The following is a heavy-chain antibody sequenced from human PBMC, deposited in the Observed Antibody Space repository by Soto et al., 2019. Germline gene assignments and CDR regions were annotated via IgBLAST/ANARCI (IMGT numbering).Heavy chain of an antibody. V-gene: IGHV4-39*01. J-gene: IGHJ6*02. CDR2: IYYSGST. Sequence: SETLSLTCTVSGGSISSSSYYWGWIRQPPGKGLEWIGSIYYSGSTYYNPSLKSRVTISVDTSKNQFSLKLSSVTDADTAVDYCARLGYDCVWGSSLYGMDVWGQGATVTVSS. D-gene: IGHD3-16*01. CDR3: ARLGYDCVWGSSLYGMDV. CDR1: GGSISSSSYY.